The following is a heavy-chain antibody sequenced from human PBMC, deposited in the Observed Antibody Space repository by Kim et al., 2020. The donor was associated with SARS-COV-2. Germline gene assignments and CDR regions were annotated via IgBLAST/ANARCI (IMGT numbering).Heavy chain of an antibody. CDR1: GGSFSGYY. J-gene: IGHJ4*02. V-gene: IGHV4-34*01. Sequence: SETLSLTCAVYGGSFSGYYWSWIRQPPGKGLEWIGEINHSGSTNYNPSLKSRVTISVDTSKNQFSLKLSSVTAADMAVYYCARGPRTVIHASFDYWGQGT. D-gene: IGHD2-21*01. CDR3: ARGPRTVIHASFDY. CDR2: INHSGST.